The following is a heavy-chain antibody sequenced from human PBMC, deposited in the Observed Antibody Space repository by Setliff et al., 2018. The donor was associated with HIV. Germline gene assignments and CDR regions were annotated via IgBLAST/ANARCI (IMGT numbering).Heavy chain of an antibody. Sequence: SETLSLTCTVSGGSISSSSYYWGWIRQPPGKGLEWIGSIYYSGSTYYNPSLKSRVTISVDTSKNQFSLKLSSVTAADTAVYYCARLAGESVATIGYGGQGTLVTVSS. V-gene: IGHV4-39*01. D-gene: IGHD3-10*01. CDR2: IYYSGST. J-gene: IGHJ4*02. CDR3: ARLAGESVATIGY. CDR1: GGSISSSSYY.